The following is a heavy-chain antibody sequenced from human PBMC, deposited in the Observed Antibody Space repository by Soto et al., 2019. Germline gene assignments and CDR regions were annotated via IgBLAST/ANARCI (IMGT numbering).Heavy chain of an antibody. V-gene: IGHV4-39*01. J-gene: IGHJ4*02. CDR3: ARSGDYYGSGSYYRFDY. CDR2: IYYSGST. Sequence: SETLSLTCTVSGGSISSSSYYWGWIRQPPGKGLEWIGSIYYSGSTYYNPPLKSRVTISVDTSKNQFSLKLSSVTAADTAVYYCARSGDYYGSGSYYRFDYWGQGTLVTVSS. D-gene: IGHD3-10*01. CDR1: GGSISSSSYY.